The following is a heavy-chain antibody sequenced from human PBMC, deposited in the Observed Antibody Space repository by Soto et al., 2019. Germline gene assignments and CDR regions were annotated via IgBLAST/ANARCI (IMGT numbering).Heavy chain of an antibody. Sequence: SETMSLTCSVSGGPLNAYYWTWIRQPPGKRLEWLGHISYNGITNYNPSLKSRVTMSVDTSKNQISLKLSSVTVAETAIYYCASDRSGSYETCDYWCHGTRVTVSS. J-gene: IGHJ4*01. CDR3: ASDRSGSYETCDY. V-gene: IGHV4-59*12. D-gene: IGHD6-25*01. CDR1: GGPLNAYY. CDR2: ISYNGIT.